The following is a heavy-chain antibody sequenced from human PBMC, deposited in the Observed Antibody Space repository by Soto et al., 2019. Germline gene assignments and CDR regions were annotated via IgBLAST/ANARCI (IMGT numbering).Heavy chain of an antibody. CDR1: GFTFSSYA. CDR2: ITGSGGTT. D-gene: IGHD3-10*01. J-gene: IGHJ4*02. CDR3: AKDWRSSGSYYNVAYFDY. Sequence: GGSLRLSCAASGFTFSSYAMSWVRQAPGKGLEWVSVITGSGGTTYYADSVKGRFTISRDNSKKTLYLQMNSLRAEDTAVYYCAKDWRSSGSYYNVAYFDYWGQGTLVTVSS. V-gene: IGHV3-23*01.